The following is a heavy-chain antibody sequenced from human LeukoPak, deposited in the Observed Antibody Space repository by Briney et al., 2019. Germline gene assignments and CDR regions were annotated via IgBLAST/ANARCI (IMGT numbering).Heavy chain of an antibody. CDR2: IKQGGSEK. CDR1: GFTFSSYW. Sequence: PGGSLRLSCAASGFTFSSYWVAWVRQSPGKGLEWVANIKQGGSEKYYVDSVKGRFTISRDNARNSLYPQMNSLRAEDTAVYYCARSASYCTNTSCSYYYYYYMDVWGKGTTVTVS. CDR3: ARSASYCTNTSCSYYYYYYMDV. V-gene: IGHV3-7*01. J-gene: IGHJ6*03. D-gene: IGHD2-2*01.